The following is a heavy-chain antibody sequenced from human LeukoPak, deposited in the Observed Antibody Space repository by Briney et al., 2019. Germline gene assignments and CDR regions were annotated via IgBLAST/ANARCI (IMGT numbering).Heavy chain of an antibody. D-gene: IGHD3-3*01. CDR3: ARANKSYDFWSGYYSLYYFDY. J-gene: IGHJ4*02. Sequence: GASVKVSCKASGYTFTSYDINWVRQATGQGLKWMGWMNPNSGNTGYAQKFQGRVTMTRNTSISTAYMELSSLRSEDTAVYYCARANKSYDFWSGYYSLYYFDYWGQGTLVTVSS. V-gene: IGHV1-8*01. CDR2: MNPNSGNT. CDR1: GYTFTSYD.